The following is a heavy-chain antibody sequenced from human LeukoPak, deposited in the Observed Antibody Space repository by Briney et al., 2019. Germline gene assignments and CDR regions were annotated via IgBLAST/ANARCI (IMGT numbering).Heavy chain of an antibody. J-gene: IGHJ4*02. CDR1: GFTFSNYW. V-gene: IGHV3-7*01. D-gene: IGHD5-12*01. CDR2: IKTDGSEK. CDR3: VGDPPNSGFAFAF. Sequence: TGGPLRLSCEGSGFTFSNYWMGWVRQAPGKGLQWVANIKTDGSEKYYVDSVKGRFTISRDNAKNSLYLQMNSLRAEDTAVYYCVGDPPNSGFAFAFWGQGTLVTVSS.